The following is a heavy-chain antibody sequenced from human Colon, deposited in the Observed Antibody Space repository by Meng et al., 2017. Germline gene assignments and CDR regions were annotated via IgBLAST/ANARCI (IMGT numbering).Heavy chain of an antibody. CDR2: KHYSGTT. J-gene: IGHJ5*01. V-gene: IGHV4-30-4*01. CDR1: GGSISSGDYY. D-gene: IGHD2-15*01. CDR3: ARYLYGGSRYTNLFDP. Sequence: QPQLQESGPGLVKPSQTLSLTCTVSGGSISSGDYYWSWIRQPPGKGLEWIGYKHYSGTTYYNPSLQSRVSMSVDTSKNQFSLTLSSVTAADTAVYWCARYLYGGSRYTNLFDPWGQGTLVTVSS.